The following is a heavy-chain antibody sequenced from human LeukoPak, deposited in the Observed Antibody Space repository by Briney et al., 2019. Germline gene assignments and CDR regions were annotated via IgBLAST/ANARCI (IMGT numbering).Heavy chain of an antibody. CDR1: GFTFSSYA. Sequence: GGSLRLSCAASGFTFSSYAMSWVRQAPGKGLEWVSAISGSGGSTYYADSVKGRFTISRDNSKNTLYLQMNSLRAEDTAVYYCARDRVPPRARIAAAGFLDYWGQGTLVTVSS. D-gene: IGHD6-13*01. CDR3: ARDRVPPRARIAAAGFLDY. CDR2: ISGSGGST. V-gene: IGHV3-23*01. J-gene: IGHJ4*02.